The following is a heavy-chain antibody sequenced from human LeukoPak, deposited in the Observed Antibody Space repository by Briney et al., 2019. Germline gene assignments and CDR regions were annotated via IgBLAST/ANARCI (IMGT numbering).Heavy chain of an antibody. D-gene: IGHD3-9*01. CDR1: GFTFDDYA. Sequence: GGSLRLSCAASGFTFDDYAMHWVRQAPGKGLEWVSGISWNSGNIGYADSVKGRFTISRDNAKNSLYLQMNSLRAEDTAVYYCARETPYDILTGYYIFDYWGQGTLVTVSS. V-gene: IGHV3-9*01. CDR2: ISWNSGNI. J-gene: IGHJ4*02. CDR3: ARETPYDILTGYYIFDY.